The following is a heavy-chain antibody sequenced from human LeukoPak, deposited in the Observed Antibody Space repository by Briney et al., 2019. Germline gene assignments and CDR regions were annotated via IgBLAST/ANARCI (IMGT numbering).Heavy chain of an antibody. Sequence: PGGSLRLSCAASGVTFGSYAMHWVRQAPGKGLECAADISYDGSKICYEDSVKGRFTISRDNSKNTLYLEMNSLRPEDTAVYYGARTSMIAIDKWGQGTLVTVS. CDR1: GVTFGSYA. J-gene: IGHJ4*02. D-gene: IGHD3-22*01. CDR3: ARTSMIAIDK. CDR2: ISYDGSKI. V-gene: IGHV3-30*04.